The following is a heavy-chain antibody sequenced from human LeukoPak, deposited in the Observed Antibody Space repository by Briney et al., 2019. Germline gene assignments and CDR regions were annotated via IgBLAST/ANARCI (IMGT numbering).Heavy chain of an antibody. D-gene: IGHD1-26*01. CDR2: INHSGST. CDR3: ARASRMRQVGPRWLDP. V-gene: IGHV4-34*01. CDR1: GGSFSGYY. Sequence: PSETLSLTCAVYGGSFSGYYWSWIRQPPGKGLEWIGEINHSGSTNYNPSLKSRVSISLDTSKNQFSLKLTSVTAADTGVYYCARASRMRQVGPRWLDPWGQGTLVTVSS. J-gene: IGHJ5*02.